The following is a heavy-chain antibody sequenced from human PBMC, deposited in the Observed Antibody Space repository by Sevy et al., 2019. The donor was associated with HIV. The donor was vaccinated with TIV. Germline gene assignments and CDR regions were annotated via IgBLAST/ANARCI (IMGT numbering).Heavy chain of an antibody. Sequence: SETLSLTCTVSGGSFSGYYWSWIRQPPGKGLEWIGYINDSGRTNYNPSLKSRVTISVDTSKEQFYLKLNSVTDADTAVYYCARSLNHYDSSGYQMGFDYWGQGTLVTVSS. V-gene: IGHV4-59*01. J-gene: IGHJ4*02. CDR1: GGSFSGYY. CDR2: INDSGRT. D-gene: IGHD3-22*01. CDR3: ARSLNHYDSSGYQMGFDY.